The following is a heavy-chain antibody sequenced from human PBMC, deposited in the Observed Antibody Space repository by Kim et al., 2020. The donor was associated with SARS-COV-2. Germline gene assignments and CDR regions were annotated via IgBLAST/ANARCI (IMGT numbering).Heavy chain of an antibody. CDR1: GGSISSGGYY. Sequence: SETLSLTCTVSGGSISSGGYYWSWIRQHPGQGLEWVGYIYYSGSTYYNPSLKNRVTISVDTSKNQFPLKLSSVTAADTAVYYCARGGGGYCSSTSCYAAFDIWGQGTMVTVSS. J-gene: IGHJ3*02. V-gene: IGHV4-31*03. D-gene: IGHD2-2*01. CDR3: ARGGGGYCSSTSCYAAFDI. CDR2: IYYSGST.